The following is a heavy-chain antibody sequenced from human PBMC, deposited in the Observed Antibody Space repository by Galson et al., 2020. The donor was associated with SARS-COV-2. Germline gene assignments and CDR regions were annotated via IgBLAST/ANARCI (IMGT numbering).Heavy chain of an antibody. J-gene: IGHJ3*02. CDR2: ISSSGDHI. Sequence: SCAASGFPFIYYTLNWVRQAPGKGLEWVSSISSSGDHIYYADSVKGRFTISRDNAKNSLSLQMNSLRAEDTAVYYCVRDGTYYYDTTNYYYEVAFDIWGQGTTVTVSS. CDR1: GFPFIYYT. D-gene: IGHD3-22*01. CDR3: VRDGTYYYDTTNYYYEVAFDI. V-gene: IGHV3-21*01.